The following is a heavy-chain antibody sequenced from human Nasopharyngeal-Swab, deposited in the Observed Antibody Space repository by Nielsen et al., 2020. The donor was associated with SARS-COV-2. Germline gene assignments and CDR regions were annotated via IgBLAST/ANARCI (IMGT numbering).Heavy chain of an antibody. J-gene: IGHJ4*02. CDR3: AREPIAARQLVVDY. D-gene: IGHD6-6*01. CDR2: IYSGGST. Sequence: SCAASGFTVSSTYMSWVRQAPGKGLEWVSVIYSGGSTNYADSVKGRFTISRDKAKNSLYLQMDSLRAEDTSVYYCAREPIAARQLVVDYWGQGTLVTVSS. V-gene: IGHV3-53*01. CDR1: GFTVSSTY.